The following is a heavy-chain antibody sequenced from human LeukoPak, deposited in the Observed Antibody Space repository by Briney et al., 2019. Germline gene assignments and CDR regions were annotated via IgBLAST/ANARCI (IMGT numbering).Heavy chain of an antibody. J-gene: IGHJ4*02. Sequence: GSSVKVSCKASGGTFSSYAISWVRQAPGQGLEWMGGIIPIFGTANYAQKFQGRVTITTDESTSTAYMELSSLRSEDTAVYYCAREGYYYDSSGQYSYYFDYWGQGTLVTVSS. D-gene: IGHD3-22*01. CDR1: GGTFSSYA. V-gene: IGHV1-69*05. CDR2: IIPIFGTA. CDR3: AREGYYYDSSGQYSYYFDY.